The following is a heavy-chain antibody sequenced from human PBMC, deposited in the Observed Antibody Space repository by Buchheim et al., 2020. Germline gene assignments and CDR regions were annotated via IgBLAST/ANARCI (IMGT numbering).Heavy chain of an antibody. Sequence: EVQLLESGGGLVQPGGSLRLSCAASGFTFSSYAMSWVRQAPGKGLEWVSAISGSGGSTYYADSVKGRFTISRDNSKNTLYLQMNSLRAEDTAVYYCAKDLDYYDSSGYYRGDAFDIWGQGT. J-gene: IGHJ3*02. D-gene: IGHD3-22*01. V-gene: IGHV3-23*01. CDR1: GFTFSSYA. CDR2: ISGSGGST. CDR3: AKDLDYYDSSGYYRGDAFDI.